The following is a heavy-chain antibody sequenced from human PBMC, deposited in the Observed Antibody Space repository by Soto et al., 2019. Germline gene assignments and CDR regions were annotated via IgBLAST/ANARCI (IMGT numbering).Heavy chain of an antibody. V-gene: IGHV1-69*13. D-gene: IGHD3-22*01. J-gene: IGHJ4*02. CDR2: IIPIFGTA. CDR1: GGTFSSYA. Sequence: SVKVSCKACGGTFSSYAISWVGQAPGQGREWMGGIIPIFGTANYAQKFQGRVTITADESTSTAYMELSSLRSEDTAVYYCARGAPGKGSGYYYLNRGVFEYWGQGTLVTVSS. CDR3: ARGAPGKGSGYYYLNRGVFEY.